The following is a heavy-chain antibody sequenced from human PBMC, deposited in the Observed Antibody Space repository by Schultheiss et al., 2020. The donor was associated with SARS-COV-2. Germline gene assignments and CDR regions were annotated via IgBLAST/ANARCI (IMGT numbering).Heavy chain of an antibody. V-gene: IGHV4-59*08. CDR2: IYYSGST. J-gene: IGHJ6*02. D-gene: IGHD3-3*01. Sequence: SETLSLTCTVSGGSISSYYWSWIRQPPGKGLEWIGYIYYSGSTNYNPSLKSRVTISVDTSKNQFSLKLSSVTAADTAVYYCAADFWSGYPNYYYYGMDVWGQGTTVTVSS. CDR1: GGSISSYY. CDR3: AADFWSGYPNYYYYGMDV.